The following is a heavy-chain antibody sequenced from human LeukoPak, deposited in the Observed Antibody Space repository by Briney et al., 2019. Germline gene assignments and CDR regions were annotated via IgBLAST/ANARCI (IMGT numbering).Heavy chain of an antibody. D-gene: IGHD5-18*01. J-gene: IGHJ3*02. Sequence: SETLSLTCAVYGGSFSGYYWSWIRQPPGKGLEWIGSIYYSGSTYYNPSLKSRATISVDTSKNQFSLKLSSVTAAGTAVYYCARGTLIVFVDTAMVSLNDAFDIWGQGTMVTVSS. CDR3: ARGTLIVFVDTAMVSLNDAFDI. CDR1: GGSFSGYY. V-gene: IGHV4-34*01. CDR2: IYYSGST.